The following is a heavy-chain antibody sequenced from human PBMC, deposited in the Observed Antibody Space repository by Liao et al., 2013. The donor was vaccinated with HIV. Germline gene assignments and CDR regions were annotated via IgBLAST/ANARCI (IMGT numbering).Heavy chain of an antibody. V-gene: IGHV4-4*07. CDR2: IYTSGST. D-gene: IGHD3-16*02. J-gene: IGHJ5*02. CDR3: ARDGGLTFGGVIVISGGWFDP. CDR1: GGSISSYY. Sequence: QVQLQESGPGLVKPSETLSLTCTVSGGSISSYYWSWIRQPAGKGLEWIGRIYTSGSTNYNPSLKSRVTMSVDTSKNQFSLKLSSVTAADTAVYYCARDGGLTFGGVIVISGGWFDPWGQGTLVTVSS.